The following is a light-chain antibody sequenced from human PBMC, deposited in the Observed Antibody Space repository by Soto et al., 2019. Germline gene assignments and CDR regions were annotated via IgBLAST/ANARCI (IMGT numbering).Light chain of an antibody. Sequence: QSARTQPASVSGSPGQSITISCTGTSSDVGTYNLVSWYQQHPGKAPKLMIYEGSKWPSGVSNRFSGSKSGNTASLTISGLQAEDEADYYCCSYADSTTYVFGTGTKVTVL. CDR2: EGS. CDR1: SSDVGTYNL. CDR3: CSYADSTTYV. V-gene: IGLV2-23*01. J-gene: IGLJ1*01.